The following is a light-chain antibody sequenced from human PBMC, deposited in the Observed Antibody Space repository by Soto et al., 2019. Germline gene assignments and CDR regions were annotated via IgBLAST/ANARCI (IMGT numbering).Light chain of an antibody. Sequence: DIQSPPSPSSLSASVVARVTITGRSSQSISTYLNWYQQKPGKAPKVLIYAASSLQSGVPSRFSGSGSGTDFTLTISSLQPEDFATYYCQQSYSSPTWTFGQGTKVDIK. CDR3: QQSYSSPTWT. J-gene: IGKJ1*01. CDR2: AAS. V-gene: IGKV1-39*01. CDR1: QSISTY.